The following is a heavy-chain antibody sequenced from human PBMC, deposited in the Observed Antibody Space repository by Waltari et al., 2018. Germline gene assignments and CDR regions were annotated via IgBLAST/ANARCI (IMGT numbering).Heavy chain of an antibody. J-gene: IGHJ4*02. CDR3: ARGRRLSDSTVGYYFDY. V-gene: IGHV3-48*01. Sequence: EVQLVESGGGLVQPGGSLRLSCAASGFTFSSYSMNWVRQAPGKGREWVSYISSSSSTIYYADSVKGRFTISRDNAKNSLYLQMNSLRAEDTAVYYCARGRRLSDSTVGYYFDYWGQGTLVTVSS. CDR2: ISSSSSTI. CDR1: GFTFSSYS. D-gene: IGHD1-26*01.